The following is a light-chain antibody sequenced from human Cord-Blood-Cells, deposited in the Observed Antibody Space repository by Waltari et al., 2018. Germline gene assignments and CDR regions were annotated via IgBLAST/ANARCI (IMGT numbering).Light chain of an antibody. J-gene: IGKJ4*01. Sequence: DIVMTQSPDSLAVSLGERATSNCKSSQSVLYSSNNKNYLAWYQQKPGQPPKMLISWASTRESGFPDRFSGSGSGTDFTLTISSLQAEDVAVYYCQQYYSTPLTFGGGTKVEIK. CDR1: QSVLYSSNNKNY. V-gene: IGKV4-1*01. CDR2: WAS. CDR3: QQYYSTPLT.